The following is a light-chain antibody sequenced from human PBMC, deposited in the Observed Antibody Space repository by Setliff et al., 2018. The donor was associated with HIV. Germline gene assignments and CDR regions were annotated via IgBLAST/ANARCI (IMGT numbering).Light chain of an antibody. CDR1: SSDIGRYNL. V-gene: IGLV2-23*01. J-gene: IGLJ1*01. Sequence: QSALTQPASVSGSPGQSITISCTGTSSDIGRYNLVSWYQQYPGKAPKLMIYQATKRPSGVSNRFSGSKSGNTASLTISGLQAEDEADYYCRSNTGSNTYVIGSGTKVTVL. CDR2: QAT. CDR3: RSNTGSNTYV.